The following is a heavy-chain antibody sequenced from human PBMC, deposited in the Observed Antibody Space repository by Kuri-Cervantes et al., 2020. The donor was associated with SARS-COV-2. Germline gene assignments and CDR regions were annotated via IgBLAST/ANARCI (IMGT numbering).Heavy chain of an antibody. CDR1: GFTFSSYG. D-gene: IGHD1-26*01. CDR3: ASDNSGSYFREGGGFDY. CDR2: IRYDGSDK. Sequence: GGSLRLSCAASGFTFSSYGMHWVRQAPGKGLEWVAFIRYDGSDKYYADSVKGRFTISRDNSKNTPYLQMNSLRAEDTAVYYCASDNSGSYFREGGGFDYWGQGTLVTVSS. V-gene: IGHV3-30*02. J-gene: IGHJ4*02.